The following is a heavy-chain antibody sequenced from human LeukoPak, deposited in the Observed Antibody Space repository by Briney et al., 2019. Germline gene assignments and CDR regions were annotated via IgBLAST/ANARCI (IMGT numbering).Heavy chain of an antibody. V-gene: IGHV3-7*01. J-gene: IGHJ4*02. CDR1: GFTFSSSW. CDR3: AKDSYSKGDY. D-gene: IGHD4-4*01. CDR2: INHDGSVK. Sequence: GGSLRLSCLASGFTFSSSWMAWVRQAPGKGLQWVANINHDGSVKNYVGSVKGRFAISRDNAQNSFYLQMNSLETDDTAVYYCAKDSYSKGDYWGQGTLVTVSS.